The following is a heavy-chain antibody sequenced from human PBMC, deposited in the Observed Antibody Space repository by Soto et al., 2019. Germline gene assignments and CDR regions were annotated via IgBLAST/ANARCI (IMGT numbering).Heavy chain of an antibody. V-gene: IGHV6-1*01. D-gene: IGHD6-13*01. Sequence: SQTLSLTCAISGDSVSSNSGAWNWIRQSPSRGLEWLGRTYYRSKWLNDYAVSVKSRMTINADTSKNQFSLHLNSVTPEDTAVYYCARASAGTIQHWGPGTLVTVSS. J-gene: IGHJ1*01. CDR2: TYYRSKWLN. CDR1: GDSVSSNSGA. CDR3: ARASAGTIQH.